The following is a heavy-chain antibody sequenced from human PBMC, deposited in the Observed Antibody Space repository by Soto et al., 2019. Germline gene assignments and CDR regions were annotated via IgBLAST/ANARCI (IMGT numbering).Heavy chain of an antibody. CDR1: GYTFTSYY. D-gene: IGHD3-10*01. CDR3: ARDLTRLLWFGGLLIYYYGMDV. Sequence: GASVKVSCKAPGYTFTSYYMHWVRQAPGQGLEWMGIINPSGGSTSYAQKFQGRVTMTRDTSTSTVYMELSSLRSEDTAVYYCARDLTRLLWFGGLLIYYYGMDVWGQGTTVTVSS. CDR2: INPSGGST. V-gene: IGHV1-46*01. J-gene: IGHJ6*02.